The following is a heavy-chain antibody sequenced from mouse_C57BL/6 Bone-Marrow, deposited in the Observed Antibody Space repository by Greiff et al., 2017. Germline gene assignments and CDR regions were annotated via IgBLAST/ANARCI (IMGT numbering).Heavy chain of an antibody. D-gene: IGHD2-2*01. V-gene: IGHV1-19*01. CDR3: ARYGVTTHY. CDR1: GYTFTDYY. J-gene: IGHJ2*01. CDR2: INPYNGGT. Sequence: EVMLVESGPVLVKPGASVKMSCKASGYTFTDYYMNWVKQSHGKSLEWIGVINPYNGGTSYNQKFKGKATLTVDKSSSTAYMELNSLTSEDSAVYYCARYGVTTHYWGQGTTLTVSS.